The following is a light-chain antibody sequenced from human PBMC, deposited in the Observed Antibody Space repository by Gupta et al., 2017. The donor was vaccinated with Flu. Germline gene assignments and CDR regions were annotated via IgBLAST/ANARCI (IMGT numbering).Light chain of an antibody. CDR2: EAS. J-gene: IGKJ2*01. Sequence: IQMTQSPSTLSASVGDRVTITCRASQRISDWLAWYQQKPGKAPKLLIYEASTVKSGVSSRFSGSGSGTEFTLTISSRQPDDFATYYCQQEDSSSHPFGQGTKVEIK. CDR1: QRISDW. CDR3: QQEDSSSHP. V-gene: IGKV1-5*03.